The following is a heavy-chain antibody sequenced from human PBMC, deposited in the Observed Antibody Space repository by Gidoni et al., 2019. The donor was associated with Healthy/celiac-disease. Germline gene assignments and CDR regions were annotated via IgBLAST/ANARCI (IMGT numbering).Heavy chain of an antibody. J-gene: IGHJ4*02. Sequence: QLQLQESGPGLVKPSETLSLTCTVSGGYISSSSYYWGWIRQPPGKGLEWIGSIYYSGSTYYNPSLKSRVTISVDTSKNQFSLKLSSVTAADTAVYYCAGATVTTRTFDYWGQGTLVTVSS. CDR2: IYYSGST. CDR1: GGYISSSSYY. CDR3: AGATVTTRTFDY. D-gene: IGHD4-17*01. V-gene: IGHV4-39*01.